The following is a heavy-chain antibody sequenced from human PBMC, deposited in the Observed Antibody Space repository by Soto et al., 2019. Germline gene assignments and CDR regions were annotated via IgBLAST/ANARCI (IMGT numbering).Heavy chain of an antibody. J-gene: IGHJ4*02. V-gene: IGHV1-8*01. CDR2: MNPNSGNT. CDR3: AREIAVAGTLDY. D-gene: IGHD6-19*01. Sequence: ASVKVSCKASGYAFTSYDINWVRQATGQGLEWMGWMNPNSGNTGYAQKFQGRVTMTRNTSISTAYMELSSLRSEDTAVYYCAREIAVAGTLDYWGQGTLVTVSS. CDR1: GYAFTSYD.